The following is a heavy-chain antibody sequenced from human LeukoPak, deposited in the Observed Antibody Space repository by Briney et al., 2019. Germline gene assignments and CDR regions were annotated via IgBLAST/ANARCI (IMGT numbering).Heavy chain of an antibody. D-gene: IGHD6-19*01. CDR2: ISYDGSNK. J-gene: IGHJ4*02. CDR3: ASGYSSGWYYQDY. V-gene: IGHV3-30-3*01. CDR1: GFTFSSYA. Sequence: GGSLRLSCAASGFTFSSYAMHWVRQAPGKGLEWVAVISYDGSNKYYADSVKGRFTISRDNSKNMLYLQMNSLRAEDTAVYYCASGYSSGWYYQDYWGQGTLVTVSS.